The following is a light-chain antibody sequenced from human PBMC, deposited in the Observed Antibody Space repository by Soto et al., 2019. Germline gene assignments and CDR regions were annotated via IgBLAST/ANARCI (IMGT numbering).Light chain of an antibody. CDR3: SSYTSSSTLL. V-gene: IGLV2-14*01. Sequence: QSVLTQPASVSGSPGQSITISCTGTSSDVGTYNYVSWYQQHPGKAPKLMIYDVSNRPSGVSNRFSGSKSGNTASLTISGLEDEDEADYYCSSYTSSSTLLFGGGTKLTVL. CDR2: DVS. CDR1: SSDVGTYNY. J-gene: IGLJ2*01.